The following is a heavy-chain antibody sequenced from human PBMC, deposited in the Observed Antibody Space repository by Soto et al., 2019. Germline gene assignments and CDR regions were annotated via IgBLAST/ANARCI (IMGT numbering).Heavy chain of an antibody. V-gene: IGHV4-30-4*01. J-gene: IGHJ6*02. CDR3: ARGGYDFWSGYVSANYYYGMDV. CDR1: GGSISSGDYY. Sequence: SETLSLTCTVSGGSISSGDYYWSWIRQPPGKGLEWIGYIYYSGSTYYNPSLKSRVTISVDTSKSQFSLKLSSVTAADTAVYYCARGGYDFWSGYVSANYYYGMDVWGQGTTVTAP. D-gene: IGHD3-3*01. CDR2: IYYSGST.